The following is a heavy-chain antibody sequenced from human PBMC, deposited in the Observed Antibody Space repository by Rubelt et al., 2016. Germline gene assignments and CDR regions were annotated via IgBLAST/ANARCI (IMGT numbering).Heavy chain of an antibody. V-gene: IGHV1-69*04. CDR3: ARGVEYYYGSGTNWFDP. CDR2: IIPILGIA. Sequence: QVQLVQSGAEVKKPGSSVKVSCKASGGTFSSYAISWVRQAPGQGLEWVGRIIPILGIANYAKKFQGRVTITADKSTSTAYMELSSLRSEDTAVYYCARGVEYYYGSGTNWFDPWGQGTLVTVSS. J-gene: IGHJ5*02. D-gene: IGHD3-10*01. CDR1: GGTFSSYA.